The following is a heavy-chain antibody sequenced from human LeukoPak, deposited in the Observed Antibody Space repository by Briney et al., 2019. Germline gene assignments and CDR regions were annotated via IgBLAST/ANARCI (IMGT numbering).Heavy chain of an antibody. CDR2: ISAYNGNT. CDR1: GYTFTSYG. D-gene: IGHD3-10*01. CDR3: ARAPHLRFGELLSWSRGIFDY. V-gene: IGHV1-18*01. J-gene: IGHJ4*02. Sequence: GASVKVSCKASGYTFTSYGISWVRQAPGQGLEWMGWISAYNGNTNYAQKLQGRVTMTTDTSTSTAYMELRSLRSDDTAVYYCARAPHLRFGELLSWSRGIFDYWGQGTLVTVSS.